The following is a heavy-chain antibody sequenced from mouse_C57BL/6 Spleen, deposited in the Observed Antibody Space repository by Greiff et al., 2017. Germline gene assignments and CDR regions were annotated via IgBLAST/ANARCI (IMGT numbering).Heavy chain of an antibody. D-gene: IGHD2-10*02. CDR1: GYTFTSYG. J-gene: IGHJ2*01. V-gene: IGHV1-81*01. CDR2: IYPRSGNT. CDR3: ARGGYGNPFDY. Sequence: QVQLKQSGAELARPGASVKLSCKASGYTFTSYGISWVKQRTGQGLEWIGEIYPRSGNTYYNEKFKGKATLTADKSSSTAYIELRSRTSEGSAVYFWARGGYGNPFDYWGQSTTLTVSS.